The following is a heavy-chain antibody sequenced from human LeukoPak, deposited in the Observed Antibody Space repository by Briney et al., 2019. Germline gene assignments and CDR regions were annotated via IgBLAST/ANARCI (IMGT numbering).Heavy chain of an antibody. V-gene: IGHV1-18*01. D-gene: IGHD2-15*01. CDR2: ISPQNGKT. CDR1: GYXFTNFG. CDR3: ARGGSGGSGGWFDP. J-gene: IGHJ5*02. Sequence: ASVKVSCKASGYXFTNFGISWVRQAPEQGLEWMGWISPQNGKTIYAQKLQGRVTMTTDTSTTTAYMDLRSLRSDDTAVYYCARGGSGGSGGWFDPWGQGTLVTVSS.